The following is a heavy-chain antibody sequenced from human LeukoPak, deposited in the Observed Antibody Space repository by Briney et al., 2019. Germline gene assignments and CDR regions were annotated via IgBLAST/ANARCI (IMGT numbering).Heavy chain of an antibody. V-gene: IGHV3-15*01. CDR3: TTLNAVPITDY. CDR1: GFTFSNAW. Sequence: PGGSLRLSCAASGFTFSNAWMSWVRLAPGKGLEWVGRIKSKTEGGTTDYGAPVKGRFTISRDDSKTTLYLQMNSLKTEDTAVYYCTTLNAVPITDYWGQETLVTVSS. D-gene: IGHD2-8*01. J-gene: IGHJ4*02. CDR2: IKSKTEGGTT.